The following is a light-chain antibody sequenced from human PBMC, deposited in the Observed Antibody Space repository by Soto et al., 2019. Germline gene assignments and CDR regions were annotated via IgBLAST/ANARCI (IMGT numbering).Light chain of an antibody. CDR2: GAS. CDR1: QSVTARY. V-gene: IGKV3-20*01. CDR3: QQYGSSPFT. Sequence: EIVLTQSPGTLSLSPGERATLSCKARQSVTARYLAWYQQRRGRAPTLLIYGASVRAPGIPDRFSGGGSGTHFTLTISRMEPEDFAVYYCQQYGSSPFTFGPGTKVEIK. J-gene: IGKJ3*01.